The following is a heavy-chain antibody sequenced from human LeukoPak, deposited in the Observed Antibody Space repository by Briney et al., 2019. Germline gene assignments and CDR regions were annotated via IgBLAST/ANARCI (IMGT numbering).Heavy chain of an antibody. CDR1: GFTFSHYW. V-gene: IGHV3-7*01. CDR2: INQDGSAA. J-gene: IGHJ4*02. Sequence: PGGSLRLSCEASGFTFSHYWMAWVRQTPGKGLEWVANINQDGSAAFYVDPVKGRVTISRDNAESSLYLQMYGLTAEDTAVYYCVRSIDYWGQGTLVTVSS. CDR3: VRSIDY.